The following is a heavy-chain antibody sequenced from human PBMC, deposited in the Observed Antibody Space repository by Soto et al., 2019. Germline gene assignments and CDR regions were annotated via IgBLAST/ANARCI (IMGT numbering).Heavy chain of an antibody. CDR2: MNPNSGNT. CDR3: ATTTPLDSAIAS. Sequence: ASVKVSCKTSGGTFSNDIITWVRQASGQGLEWMGWMNPNSGNTGYAQKFQGRVTMTRNTSISTAYMALSSLRSEDTAVYYCATTTPLDSAIASWGQGSLVTVSS. D-gene: IGHD2-2*02. V-gene: IGHV1-8*02. CDR1: GGTFSNDI. J-gene: IGHJ5*02.